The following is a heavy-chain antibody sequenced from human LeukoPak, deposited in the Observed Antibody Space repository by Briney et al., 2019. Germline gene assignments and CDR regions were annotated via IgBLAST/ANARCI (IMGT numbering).Heavy chain of an antibody. D-gene: IGHD2-15*01. V-gene: IGHV3-33*01. J-gene: IGHJ6*03. CDR2: IWYDGSNK. CDR1: GFTFSSYG. Sequence: TGGSLRLSCAASGFTFSSYGMHWVRQAPGKGLEWVAVIWYDGSNKYYADSVKGRFTISRDNSKNTLYLQMNSLRAEDTAVYYCARDLFGACSGGSCYYYYYYMDVWGKGTTVTVSS. CDR3: ARDLFGACSGGSCYYYYYYMDV.